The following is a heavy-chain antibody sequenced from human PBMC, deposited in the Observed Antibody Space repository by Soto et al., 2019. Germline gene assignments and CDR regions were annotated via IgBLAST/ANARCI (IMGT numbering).Heavy chain of an antibody. J-gene: IGHJ2*01. CDR3: ARSKDYGDYWYFDL. V-gene: IGHV1-3*01. Sequence: ASVKVSCKASGYTFTSYAMHWVRQAPGQRLEWMGWIDAGNGNTKYSQKFQGRVTITRDTSASTAYMELSSLRSEDTAVYYCARSKDYGDYWYFDLWGRGTLVNVSS. D-gene: IGHD4-17*01. CDR2: IDAGNGNT. CDR1: GYTFTSYA.